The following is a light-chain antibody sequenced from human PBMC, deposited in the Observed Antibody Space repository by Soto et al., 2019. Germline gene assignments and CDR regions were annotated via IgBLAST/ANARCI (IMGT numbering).Light chain of an antibody. CDR2: EGT. J-gene: IGLJ2*01. CDR3: CSYAGSSTFVV. V-gene: IGLV2-23*03. Sequence: QAVVTQPASVSGSPGQSITISCTGTSGDVGTYKLVSWYQHHPGKVPRLMIYEGTKRPSGVSDRFSGSKSGNTASLTISGLQAEDEADYYCCSYAGSSTFVVFGGGTKVTVL. CDR1: SGDVGTYKL.